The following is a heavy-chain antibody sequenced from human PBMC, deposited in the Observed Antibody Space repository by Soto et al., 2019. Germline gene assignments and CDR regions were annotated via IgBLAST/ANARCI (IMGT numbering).Heavy chain of an antibody. CDR2: IYYSGST. D-gene: IGHD2-2*01. J-gene: IGHJ5*02. CDR3: SSSHCSSTSCYFGSSWFDP. V-gene: IGHV4-31*03. CDR1: GGSISSGGYY. Sequence: QVQLQESGPGLVKPSQTLSLTCTVSGGSISSGGYYWSWMRQHSGKGLEWIGYIYYSGSTYYNPSLKSRVTLSVDTSKNQFSLKLSSVTAADTAVYYCSSSHCSSTSCYFGSSWFDPWGQGTLVTVSS.